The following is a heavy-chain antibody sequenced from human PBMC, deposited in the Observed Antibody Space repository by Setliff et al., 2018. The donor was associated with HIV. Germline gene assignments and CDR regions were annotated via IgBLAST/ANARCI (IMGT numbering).Heavy chain of an antibody. CDR1: GYSFTSYW. Sequence: GESLKISCKASGYSFTSYWVGWVRQMPGRGLEWMGIIYPADSDTRYSPSFQGQATISADKSISTAYLQWRSLKASDTAMYYCARRMSGYDAFDIWGQGTMVTVSS. J-gene: IGHJ3*02. CDR2: IYPADSDT. CDR3: ARRMSGYDAFDI. V-gene: IGHV5-51*01. D-gene: IGHD3-3*01.